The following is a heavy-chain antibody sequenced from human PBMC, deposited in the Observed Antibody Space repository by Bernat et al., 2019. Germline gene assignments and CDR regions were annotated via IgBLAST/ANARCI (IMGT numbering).Heavy chain of an antibody. D-gene: IGHD6-13*01. Sequence: QVQLQQWGAGLLKPSETLSLTCAVYGGSFSGYYWSWIRQPPGKGLEWIGEINHSGSTNYNPSLKSRVTISVDTSKNQFSLKLSSVTAADTAVYYCVRDYGYSDKSWGQGTMVTVSS. CDR1: GGSFSGYY. J-gene: IGHJ3*01. V-gene: IGHV4-34*01. CDR3: VRDYGYSDKS. CDR2: INHSGST.